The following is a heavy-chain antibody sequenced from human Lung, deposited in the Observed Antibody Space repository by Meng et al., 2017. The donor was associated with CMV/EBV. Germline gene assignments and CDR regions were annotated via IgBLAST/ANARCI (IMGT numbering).Heavy chain of an antibody. CDR2: ISRSGSYE. V-gene: IGHV3-21*01. J-gene: IGHJ4*02. CDR3: ARVRQGVADHYFDY. D-gene: IGHD2-21*01. CDR1: GITLSTYS. Sequence: GESXKISCAASGITLSTYSMSWVRQAPGKGLEWVSSISRSGSYEYCADSVKGRFAISRDNAKNSLYLQMNSLRVEDTAVYYCARVRQGVADHYFDYWGQGTLVTVSS.